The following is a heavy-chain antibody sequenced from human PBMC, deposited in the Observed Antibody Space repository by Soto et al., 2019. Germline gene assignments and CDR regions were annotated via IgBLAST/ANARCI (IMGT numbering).Heavy chain of an antibody. J-gene: IGHJ4*02. CDR3: ARDRGPYYYGSGSSNFDY. D-gene: IGHD3-10*01. V-gene: IGHV6-1*01. Sequence: SQTLSLTCVISGDSVSSNSAAWNWIRQSPSRGLEWLGRTYYRSKWYNDYAVSVKSRITINPDTSKNQFSLQLNSVTPEDTAVYYCARDRGPYYYGSGSSNFDYWGQGTLVIVSS. CDR2: TYYRSKWYN. CDR1: GDSVSSNSAA.